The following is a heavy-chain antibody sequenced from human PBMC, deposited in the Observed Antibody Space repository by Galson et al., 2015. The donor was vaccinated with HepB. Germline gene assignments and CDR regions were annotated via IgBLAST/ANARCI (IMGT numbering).Heavy chain of an antibody. V-gene: IGHV1-2*04. CDR1: GYTFTGYD. CDR2: IDPKSGDT. J-gene: IGHJ3*02. CDR3: AREESGYYDAFDI. D-gene: IGHD3-9*01. Sequence: SVKVSCKASGYTFTGYDIHWVRQAPGQGREWMGRIDPKSGDTNYAQKFQGWVTMTRDTSINTAYMEVTRLRSDDTAVYYCAREESGYYDAFDIWGQGTMVTVSS.